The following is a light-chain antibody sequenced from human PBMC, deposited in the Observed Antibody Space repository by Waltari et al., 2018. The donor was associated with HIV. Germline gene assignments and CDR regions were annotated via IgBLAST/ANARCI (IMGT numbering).Light chain of an antibody. CDR1: KLGDKY. Sequence: SYELTQPPSVSVSPGQTASITCSGAKLGDKYACWYQQKPGQSPVLVIYQDSKRPSGNPERFSGYNSGNTATLTISGTQAMDEADYYCQAWDSSTDVVFGGGTKLTVL. J-gene: IGLJ2*01. CDR2: QDS. V-gene: IGLV3-1*01. CDR3: QAWDSSTDVV.